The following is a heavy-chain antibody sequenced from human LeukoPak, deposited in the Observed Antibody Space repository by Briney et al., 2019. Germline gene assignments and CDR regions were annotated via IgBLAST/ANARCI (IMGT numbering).Heavy chain of an antibody. CDR1: GFTFSNYA. CDR2: IGGSGAST. V-gene: IGHV3-23*01. D-gene: IGHD3-9*01. Sequence: GGSLRLSCAASGFTFSNYAMSWVRQAPGKGLEWVSGIGGSGASTYFTESVKGRFTISRDNSKNTVYPQMNSLRAEDTAVYYCARVRHASDWFSEVYYFDFWGQGTLVTVSS. CDR3: ARVRHASDWFSEVYYFDF. J-gene: IGHJ4*02.